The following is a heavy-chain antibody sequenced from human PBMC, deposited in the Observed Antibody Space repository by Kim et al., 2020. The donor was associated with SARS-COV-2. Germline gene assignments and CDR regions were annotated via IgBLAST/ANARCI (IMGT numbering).Heavy chain of an antibody. J-gene: IGHJ4*02. CDR3: ARGEEGPCSGGSCYSMYYFDY. CDR1: GFTFSDYY. Sequence: GGSLRLSCAASGFTFSDYYMSWIRQAPGKGLEWVSYISSSGSTIYYADSVKGRFTISRDNAKNSLYLQMNSLRAEDTAVYYCARGEEGPCSGGSCYSMYYFDYWGQGTLVTVSS. V-gene: IGHV3-11*04. D-gene: IGHD2-15*01. CDR2: ISSSGSTI.